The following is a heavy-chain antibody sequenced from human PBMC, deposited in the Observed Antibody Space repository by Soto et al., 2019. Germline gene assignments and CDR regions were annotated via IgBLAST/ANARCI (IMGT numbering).Heavy chain of an antibody. CDR3: ARALGYCSGGSCYHTGAFDI. J-gene: IGHJ3*02. Sequence: QVQLVQSGAEVKKPGSSVKVSCKASGGTFSSYTISWVRQAPGQGLEWMGRIIPILGIANYAQKFQGRVTITADKSTSTADMELSSLRSEDTAVYYCARALGYCSGGSCYHTGAFDIWGQGTMVTVSS. V-gene: IGHV1-69*02. D-gene: IGHD2-15*01. CDR2: IIPILGIA. CDR1: GGTFSSYT.